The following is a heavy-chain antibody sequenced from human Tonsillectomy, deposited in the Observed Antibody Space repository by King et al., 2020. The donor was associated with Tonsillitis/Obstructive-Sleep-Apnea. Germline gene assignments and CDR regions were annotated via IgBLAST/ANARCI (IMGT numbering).Heavy chain of an antibody. D-gene: IGHD3-16*01. V-gene: IGHV3-7*03. Sequence: VQLVESGGGLVQPGGSLRLSCVASGLTFSHYWMTWVRQAPGKGLEWVADIKQDANEKYYVDSVKGRFTISRDNSKNSLYLQMNSLRVEDTALYYCATDGDGMDVWGHGMDVWGHGTTVTVSS. CDR2: IKQDANEK. J-gene: IGHJ6*02. CDR1: GLTFSHYW. CDR3: ATDGDGMDVWGHGMDV.